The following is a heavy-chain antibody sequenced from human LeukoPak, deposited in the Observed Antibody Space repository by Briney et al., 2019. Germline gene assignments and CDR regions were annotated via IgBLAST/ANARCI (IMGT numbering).Heavy chain of an antibody. Sequence: SETLSLTCTVSGYSISSGYYWGWIRQPPGKGLEWIGSIYHSGSTYYNPSLKSRVTISVDTSKNQFSLKLSSVTAADTAVYYCARDSRVRVWFGENKDWFDPWGQGTLVTVSS. CDR3: ARDSRVRVWFGENKDWFDP. CDR2: IYHSGST. CDR1: GYSISSGYY. V-gene: IGHV4-38-2*02. J-gene: IGHJ5*02. D-gene: IGHD3-10*01.